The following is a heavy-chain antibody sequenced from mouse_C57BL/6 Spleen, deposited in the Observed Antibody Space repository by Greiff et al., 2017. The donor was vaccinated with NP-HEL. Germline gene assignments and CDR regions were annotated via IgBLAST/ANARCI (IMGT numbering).Heavy chain of an antibody. Sequence: QVQLQQSGPELVKPGASVKISCKASGYAFSSSWMNWVKQRPGKGLEWIGRIYPGDGDTNYNGKFKGKATLTADKSSSTAYMQLSSLTSEDSAVYFCATYYSNYFDHWGQGTTLTVSS. CDR1: GYAFSSSW. V-gene: IGHV1-82*01. CDR2: IYPGDGDT. J-gene: IGHJ2*01. D-gene: IGHD2-5*01. CDR3: ATYYSNYFDH.